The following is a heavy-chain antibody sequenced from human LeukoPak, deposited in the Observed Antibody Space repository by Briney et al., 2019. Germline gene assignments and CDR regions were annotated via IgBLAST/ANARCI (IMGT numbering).Heavy chain of an antibody. V-gene: IGHV4-59*01. CDR2: IHYSGRT. CDR3: ATEVAPSDHYYYYGMDV. J-gene: IGHJ6*02. Sequence: PSETLSLTCTVSGGSISSNYWGWVRQPPGKGLEWIGYIHYSGRTNYNPSLKSRVTISVDTSKNQFSLKLSSVTAADTAVYYCATEVAPSDHYYYYGMDVWGQGTTVTVSS. CDR1: GGSISSNY. D-gene: IGHD5-12*01.